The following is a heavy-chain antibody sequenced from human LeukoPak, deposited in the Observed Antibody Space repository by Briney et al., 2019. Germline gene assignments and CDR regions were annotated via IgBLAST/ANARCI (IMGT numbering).Heavy chain of an antibody. Sequence: ASVKVSCKASGGTFSSYAISWVRQAPGQGLEWMGRIIPIFGIANYAQKFQGRVTITADKSTSTAYMELSSLRSEDTAEYHCAKVHCGSRSCSRVDVWGQGTTVTVSS. J-gene: IGHJ6*02. CDR1: GGTFSSYA. CDR2: IIPIFGIA. D-gene: IGHD2-2*01. CDR3: AKVHCGSRSCSRVDV. V-gene: IGHV1-69*04.